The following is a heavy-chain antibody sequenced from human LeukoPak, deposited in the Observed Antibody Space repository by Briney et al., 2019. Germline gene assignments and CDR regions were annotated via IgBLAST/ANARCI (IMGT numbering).Heavy chain of an antibody. CDR1: GFAFDDYG. CDR3: ASAYSSSWYFFDY. Sequence: PGGYLRLSCAASGFAFDDYGMSWVRQAPGKGLEWVAGINWNGGSSGYADSVKGRFTISRDNAKNSLYLQMNSLRAEDTALYHCASAYSSSWYFFDYWGQGTLVTVSS. V-gene: IGHV3-20*01. CDR2: INWNGGSS. D-gene: IGHD6-13*01. J-gene: IGHJ4*02.